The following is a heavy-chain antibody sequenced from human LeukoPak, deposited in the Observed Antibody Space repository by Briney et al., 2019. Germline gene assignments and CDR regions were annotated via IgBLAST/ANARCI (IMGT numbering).Heavy chain of an antibody. Sequence: PGGSLRLSCAASGFTFRRYSMNWIRQAPGKGLEWISYINEGSNNIFYADSVKGRFIISRDNAKNSLHLQMNSLRVDDTAVYFCARDDLTNGYNGNFWGQGTLVTVSS. CDR3: ARDDLTNGYNGNF. CDR2: INEGSNNI. D-gene: IGHD5-24*01. V-gene: IGHV3-48*01. CDR1: GFTFRRYS. J-gene: IGHJ4*02.